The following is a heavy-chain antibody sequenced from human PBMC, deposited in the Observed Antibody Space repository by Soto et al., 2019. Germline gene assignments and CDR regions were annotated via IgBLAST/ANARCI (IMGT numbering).Heavy chain of an antibody. J-gene: IGHJ4*02. CDR2: IKQDGSEQ. CDR1: GFTFSSYW. V-gene: IGHV3-7*03. Sequence: EVQLVESGGGLVQPGGSLRLSCAASGFTFSSYWMSWVRQAPGKGLEWVANIKQDGSEQYYVDSVKGRFTISRDNAKNSLYLQMNSLRAEDTAVYYCANLQNDDSSGYPPFDYWGPGTLVTVSS. D-gene: IGHD3-22*01. CDR3: ANLQNDDSSGYPPFDY.